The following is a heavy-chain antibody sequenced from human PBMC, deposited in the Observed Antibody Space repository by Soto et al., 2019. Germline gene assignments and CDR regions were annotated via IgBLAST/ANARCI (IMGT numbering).Heavy chain of an antibody. Sequence: PSETLSLTCTVSGGYISSYYWSWIRQPPGKGLEWIGYIYSSGSTNYNPSLKSRVTISVDTSKNQFSLKLSSVTAADTAVYYCARPPRAARRFDPWGQGTLVTVSS. V-gene: IGHV4-59*01. J-gene: IGHJ5*02. CDR3: ARPPRAARRFDP. D-gene: IGHD6-6*01. CDR1: GGYISSYY. CDR2: IYSSGST.